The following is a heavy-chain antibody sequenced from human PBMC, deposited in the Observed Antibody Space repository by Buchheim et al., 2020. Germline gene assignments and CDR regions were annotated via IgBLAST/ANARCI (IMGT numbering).Heavy chain of an antibody. CDR2: INPNSGAT. Sequence: QVHLVQSGAEVKKPGASVKVSCKTSGFTFSGFYMHWVRQAPGQGLEWMGWINPNSGATNCAQKFQDRVTMTRDTSINTAYMELTRLRSDDTAVYYCAKRFYDYSGYDLWAFDILGQGT. CDR1: GFTFSGFY. D-gene: IGHD3-22*01. V-gene: IGHV1-2*02. CDR3: AKRFYDYSGYDLWAFDI. J-gene: IGHJ3*02.